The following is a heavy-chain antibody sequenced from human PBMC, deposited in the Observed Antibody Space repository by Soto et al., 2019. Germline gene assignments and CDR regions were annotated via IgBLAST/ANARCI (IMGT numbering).Heavy chain of an antibody. D-gene: IGHD3-22*01. CDR3: SRDDSSRYPDY. Sequence: QLQLQESGSGLVKPSQTLSLTCAVSGGSISSGGYSWSWMRQPPGKGLEWIGYIYHSGSTYYNPSLKSRVTISVDRSKYQFSLKLSSVSAADTAVYYCSRDDSSRYPDYWGQGTLVTVSS. J-gene: IGHJ4*02. CDR2: IYHSGST. CDR1: GGSISSGGYS. V-gene: IGHV4-30-2*01.